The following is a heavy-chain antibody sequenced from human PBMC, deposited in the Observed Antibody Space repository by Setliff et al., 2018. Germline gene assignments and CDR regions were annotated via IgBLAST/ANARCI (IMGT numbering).Heavy chain of an antibody. CDR2: VYSTGTT. CDR1: GGSMRSHY. Sequence: PSETLSLTCNVSGGSMRSHYWNWIRQPPGKGPEWIGYVYSTGTTTYNPLLKSRATMSVDTSRKNFSLRLTSVTAADTAVYYCARAPPNRYSGSYEYFYMDVWGKGTTVTVSS. D-gene: IGHD1-26*01. CDR3: ARAPPNRYSGSYEYFYMDV. J-gene: IGHJ6*03. V-gene: IGHV4-4*08.